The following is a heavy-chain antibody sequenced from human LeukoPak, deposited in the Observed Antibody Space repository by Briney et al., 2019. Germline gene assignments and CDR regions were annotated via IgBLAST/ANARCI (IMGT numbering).Heavy chain of an antibody. J-gene: IGHJ2*01. CDR2: ISWDGDQ. CDR3: ARSPSDPYKNGGRWYFDL. Sequence: SGPTLVNPTQTLTLTCTFSGLSLPTGGGGVGWIRQPPGKALERLALISWDGDQRYSPSLKDRLTVTKDTSKNQVFLYMANMDPVDTATYFCARSPSDPYKNGGRWYFDLWGRGTLVIVSS. CDR1: GLSLPTGGGG. D-gene: IGHD5-24*01. V-gene: IGHV2-5*02.